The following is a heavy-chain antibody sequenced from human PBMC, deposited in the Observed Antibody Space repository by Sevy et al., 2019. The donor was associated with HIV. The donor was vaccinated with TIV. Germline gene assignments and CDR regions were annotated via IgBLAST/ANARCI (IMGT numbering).Heavy chain of an antibody. V-gene: IGHV3-11*01. Sequence: GGSLRLSCAASGFTFSDYYMSWIRQAPGKGLEWVSYISSSGSTIYYADSVKGRFTISRDNAKNSLYLQMNSLRAEDTAVYYRARDTTTSFFYDYWGQGTLVTVSS. CDR1: GFTFSDYY. CDR2: ISSSGSTI. J-gene: IGHJ4*02. D-gene: IGHD1-1*01. CDR3: ARDTTTSFFYDY.